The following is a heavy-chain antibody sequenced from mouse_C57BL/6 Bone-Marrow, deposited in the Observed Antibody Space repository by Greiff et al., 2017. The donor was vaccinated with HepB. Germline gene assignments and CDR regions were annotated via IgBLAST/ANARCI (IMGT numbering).Heavy chain of an antibody. Sequence: VQLQQSGPELVKPGASVKISCKASGYTFTDYYMNWVKQSHGKSLEWIGDINPNNGGTSYNQKFKGKATLTVDKSSSTAYMELRSLTSEDSAVYYCARWYYGSSDAMDYWGQGTSVTVSS. V-gene: IGHV1-26*01. CDR3: ARWYYGSSDAMDY. J-gene: IGHJ4*01. CDR2: INPNNGGT. D-gene: IGHD1-1*01. CDR1: GYTFTDYY.